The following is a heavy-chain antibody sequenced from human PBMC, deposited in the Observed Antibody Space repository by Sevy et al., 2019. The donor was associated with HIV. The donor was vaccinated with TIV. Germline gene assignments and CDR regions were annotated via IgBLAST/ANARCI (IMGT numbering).Heavy chain of an antibody. Sequence: ASVKVSCKASGYTFTEYYVHWLRQAPGQGLEWMGWINPQTGGTYFAKKFQDRVTLTTATSINAVYMELSGLKFDDTAVFYCARMGDYFDTSGYYPFKYWGLGTLVTVSS. V-gene: IGHV1-2*02. CDR2: INPQTGGT. D-gene: IGHD3-22*01. CDR3: ARMGDYFDTSGYYPFKY. CDR1: GYTFTEYY. J-gene: IGHJ4*02.